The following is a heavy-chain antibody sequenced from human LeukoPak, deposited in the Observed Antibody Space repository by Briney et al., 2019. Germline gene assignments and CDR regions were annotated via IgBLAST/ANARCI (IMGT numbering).Heavy chain of an antibody. V-gene: IGHV3-7*01. CDR1: GFTFSDYY. J-gene: IGHJ6*02. CDR3: ARDSAVATYYGVDV. CDR2: IQSDGSEK. Sequence: PGGSLRLSCAASGFTFSDYYMSWIRQAPGKGLEWVANIQSDGSEKNYVDSVQGRFTISRDNAKTSLYLQMNSLRADDTAVYYCARDSAVATYYGVDVWGQGITVTVSS. D-gene: IGHD6-19*01.